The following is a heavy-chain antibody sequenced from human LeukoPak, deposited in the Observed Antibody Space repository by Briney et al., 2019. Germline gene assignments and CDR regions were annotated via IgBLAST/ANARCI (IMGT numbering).Heavy chain of an antibody. V-gene: IGHV3-30*02. D-gene: IGHD3-10*02. J-gene: IGHJ4*02. CDR3: ARGGMLMGYFDY. CDR2: IRTDGSNK. CDR1: GFTFINFG. Sequence: GESLRLSCAASGFTFINFGIQWVRQAPGKGLEWVAFIRTDGSNKYYTDSARGRFTISRDNSKNTLYLQMNSLRAEDTAVYYCARGGMLMGYFDYWGQGTLVTVSS.